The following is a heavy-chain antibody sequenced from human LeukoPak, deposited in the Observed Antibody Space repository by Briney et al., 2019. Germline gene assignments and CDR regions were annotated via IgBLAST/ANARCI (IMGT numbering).Heavy chain of an antibody. J-gene: IGHJ4*02. D-gene: IGHD1-26*01. V-gene: IGHV4-39*07. CDR1: GGSISSSSYY. CDR3: ARGGASYYGVGVYFDY. Sequence: SETLSLTCTVSGGSISSSSYYWGWIRQPPGKGLEWIGSIYYSGSTYYNPSLKSRVTISVDTSKNQFSLKLSSVTAADTAVYYCARGGASYYGVGVYFDYWGQGTLVTVSS. CDR2: IYYSGST.